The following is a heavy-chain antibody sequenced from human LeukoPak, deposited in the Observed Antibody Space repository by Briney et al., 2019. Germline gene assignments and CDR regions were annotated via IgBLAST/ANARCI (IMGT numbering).Heavy chain of an antibody. CDR1: GGSFSGYY. J-gene: IGHJ4*02. Sequence: PSETLSLTCAVYGGSFSGYYWSWIRQPPGKGLEWIGEINHSGSTNYNPSLKSRVTISVDTSKNQFSLKLSSVTAADTAVYYCARGQSHTEYYDSSGYYLSLSAHYFDYWGQGTLVTVSS. CDR2: INHSGST. CDR3: ARGQSHTEYYDSSGYYLSLSAHYFDY. V-gene: IGHV4-34*01. D-gene: IGHD3-22*01.